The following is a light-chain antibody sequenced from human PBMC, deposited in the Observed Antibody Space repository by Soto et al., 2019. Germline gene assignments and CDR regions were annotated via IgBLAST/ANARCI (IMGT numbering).Light chain of an antibody. CDR3: SSYAGSNNMI. V-gene: IGLV2-8*01. CDR2: EVS. Sequence: QSALTQPPSASGSPEQSVTISCTGTSSDIGGYNYVSWYQHHPGKAPKLMIYEVSKRPSGVPDRFSGSKSGNTASLTVSGLQAEDEADYCCSSYAGSNNMIFGGGTKLTVL. J-gene: IGLJ2*01. CDR1: SSDIGGYNY.